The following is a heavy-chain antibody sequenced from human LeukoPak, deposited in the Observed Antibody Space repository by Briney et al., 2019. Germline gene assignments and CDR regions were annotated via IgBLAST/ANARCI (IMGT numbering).Heavy chain of an antibody. J-gene: IGHJ4*02. CDR3: AREDREVPAAVDY. CDR2: ISSSSSTI. V-gene: IGHV3-48*01. D-gene: IGHD2-2*01. CDR1: GFTFSSYS. Sequence: PGRSLRLSCAASGFTFSSYSMNWVRQAPGKGLEWVSYISSSSSTIYYADSVKGRFTISRDNAKNSLYLQMNSLRAEDTAVYYCAREDREVPAAVDYWGQGTLVTVSS.